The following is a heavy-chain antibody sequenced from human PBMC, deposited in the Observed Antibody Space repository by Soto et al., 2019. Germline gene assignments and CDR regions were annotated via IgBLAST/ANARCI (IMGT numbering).Heavy chain of an antibody. CDR2: INPTGSMT. CDR3: ARDTGYDNDAFDM. CDR1: GYSFITSYH. J-gene: IGHJ3*02. Sequence: QVQLVQSGAEVKKPGASVKVSCKASGYSFITSYHMHWVRQAPGHGLEWMGIINPTGSMTRYSQNSQVRLTMTRDKATATDYMELSNLTSEDTAVYFCARDTGYDNDAFDMWGQGTRVTVAS. V-gene: IGHV1-46*01. D-gene: IGHD5-12*01.